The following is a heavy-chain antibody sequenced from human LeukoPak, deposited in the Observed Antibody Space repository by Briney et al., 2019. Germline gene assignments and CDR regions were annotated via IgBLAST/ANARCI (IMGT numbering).Heavy chain of an antibody. Sequence: GGSLRLSCAASGFTFSGYAMSWVRPAPGKGLEWVSAISGSGGSTYYADSVKGRFTISRDNSKNTLYLQMNSLRAEDTAVYYCAKDGPIIDDSGGPFDYWGQGTLVTVSS. CDR1: GFTFSGYA. CDR2: ISGSGGST. V-gene: IGHV3-23*01. J-gene: IGHJ4*02. D-gene: IGHD3-22*01. CDR3: AKDGPIIDDSGGPFDY.